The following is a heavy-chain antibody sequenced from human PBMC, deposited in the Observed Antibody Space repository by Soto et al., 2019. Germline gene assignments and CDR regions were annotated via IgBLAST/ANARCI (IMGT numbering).Heavy chain of an antibody. J-gene: IGHJ6*02. CDR1: GGSISSSNW. CDR3: ARTHEIVVVPAAIGGDGMDV. D-gene: IGHD2-2*01. V-gene: IGHV4-4*02. Sequence: GPGPGGTSETLSLTCAVSGGSISSSNWWSWVRQPPGKGLEWIGEIYHSGSTNYNPSLKSRVTISVDKSKNQFSLKLSSVTAADTAVYYCARTHEIVVVPAAIGGDGMDVWGQGTTVTVSS. CDR2: IYHSGST.